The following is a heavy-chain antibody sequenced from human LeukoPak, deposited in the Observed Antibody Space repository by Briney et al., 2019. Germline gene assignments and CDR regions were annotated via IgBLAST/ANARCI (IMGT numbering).Heavy chain of an antibody. CDR2: IWYDGSNK. J-gene: IGHJ4*02. CDR3: ARPIGYSSPADY. D-gene: IGHD5-18*01. Sequence: PGRSLRLSCAASGFTFSSYGMHWVRQAPGKGLKWVAVIWYDGSNKYYADSVKGRFTISRDNSKNTLYLQMNSLRAEDTAVYYCARPIGYSSPADYWGQGTLVTVSS. V-gene: IGHV3-33*01. CDR1: GFTFSSYG.